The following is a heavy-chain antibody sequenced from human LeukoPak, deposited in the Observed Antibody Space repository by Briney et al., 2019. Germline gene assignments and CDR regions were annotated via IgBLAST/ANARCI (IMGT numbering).Heavy chain of an antibody. Sequence: SETLSLTCTVSGGSISSYYWSWIRQPPGKGLEWIGYIYYSGSPNYNPSLKSRVTISVDTSQNQFSLKLSSVTAADTAVYYCARDLYYDSSGSHHWYFDLWGRGTLVTVSS. CDR3: ARDLYYDSSGSHHWYFDL. D-gene: IGHD3-22*01. J-gene: IGHJ2*01. CDR1: GGSISSYY. V-gene: IGHV4-59*01. CDR2: IYYSGSP.